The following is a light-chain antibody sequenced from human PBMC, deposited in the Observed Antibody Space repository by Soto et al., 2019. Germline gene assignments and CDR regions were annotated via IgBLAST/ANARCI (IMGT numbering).Light chain of an antibody. V-gene: IGKV3-11*01. CDR2: DAS. CDR1: QSVSSY. Sequence: EIVLTQSPATLSLSPGERATLSCRASQSVSSYLAWYQQKPGQAPRLLIYDASNRATGIPARFSGSGSGTDFTLTISSLAPEDFAVYYCQQRSTFGGGIKVDIK. J-gene: IGKJ4*01. CDR3: QQRST.